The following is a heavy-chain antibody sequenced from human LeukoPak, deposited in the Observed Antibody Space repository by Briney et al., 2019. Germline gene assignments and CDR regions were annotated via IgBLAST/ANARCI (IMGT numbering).Heavy chain of an antibody. CDR3: ARDLPYGSGSYYQVWAFDI. Sequence: GGSLRLSCAASGFTFSDYYMSWIRQAPGKGLEWVSYISSSGSTIYYADSVKGRFTISRDNAKNSLYLQMNSLRAEDTAVYYCARDLPYGSGSYYQVWAFDIWGQGTMVTVSS. D-gene: IGHD3-10*01. J-gene: IGHJ3*02. CDR1: GFTFSDYY. V-gene: IGHV3-11*01. CDR2: ISSSGSTI.